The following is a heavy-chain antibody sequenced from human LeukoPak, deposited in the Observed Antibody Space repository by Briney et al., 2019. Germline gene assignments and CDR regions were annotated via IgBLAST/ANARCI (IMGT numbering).Heavy chain of an antibody. D-gene: IGHD1-26*01. V-gene: IGHV3-7*01. J-gene: IGHJ4*02. Sequence: GGSLRLSCAASGFTFSSYWMSWVRQAPGKGLEWVANIKQDGSEKYYADSVKGRFTISRDNAKNSLYLQMNSLRAEDTAVYFCARVGWELQFDYWGQGTLVTVSS. CDR1: GFTFSSYW. CDR3: ARVGWELQFDY. CDR2: IKQDGSEK.